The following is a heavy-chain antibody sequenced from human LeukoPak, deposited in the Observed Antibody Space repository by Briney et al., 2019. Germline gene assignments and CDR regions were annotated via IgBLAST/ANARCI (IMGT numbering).Heavy chain of an antibody. V-gene: IGHV4-31*03. J-gene: IGHJ5*02. CDR3: ARSSSSWYGNWFDP. CDR1: GGSISSGGYY. D-gene: IGHD6-13*01. Sequence: SETLSLTCTVSGGSISSGGYYWSWIRQHPGKGLEWIGYIYYSGSTYYNPSLKSRVTISVDTSKNQFSLKLSSVTAADTAVYYCARSSSSWYGNWFDPWGQGTLVTVSS. CDR2: IYYSGST.